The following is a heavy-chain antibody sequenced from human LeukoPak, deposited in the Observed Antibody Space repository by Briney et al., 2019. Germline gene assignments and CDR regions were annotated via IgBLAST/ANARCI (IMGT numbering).Heavy chain of an antibody. CDR2: IYSGGST. CDR3: ARESCSGGDCYSYFEY. CDR1: GFTVSSNY. J-gene: IGHJ4*02. Sequence: GGSLRLSCAASGFTVSSNYMSWVRQAPGKGLEWVSVIYSGGSTYYADSVKGRYTISRDNSKNTLYLQMNSLRAEDTAVYYCARESCSGGDCYSYFEYWGQGTLVTVSS. D-gene: IGHD2-15*01. V-gene: IGHV3-66*01.